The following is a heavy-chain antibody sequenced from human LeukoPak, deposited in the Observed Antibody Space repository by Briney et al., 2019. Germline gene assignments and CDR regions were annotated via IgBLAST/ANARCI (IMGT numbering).Heavy chain of an antibody. J-gene: IGHJ4*02. CDR2: IYYSGST. V-gene: IGHV4-39*07. CDR1: GGSISSSSYY. Sequence: PSETLSLTCTVSGGSISSSSYYWGWIRQPPGKGLEWIGSIYYSGSTYYNPSLKSRVTISVDTSKNQFSLKLSSVTAADTAVYYCARVRKWLLPYYFDYWGQGTLVTVSS. D-gene: IGHD3-22*01. CDR3: ARVRKWLLPYYFDY.